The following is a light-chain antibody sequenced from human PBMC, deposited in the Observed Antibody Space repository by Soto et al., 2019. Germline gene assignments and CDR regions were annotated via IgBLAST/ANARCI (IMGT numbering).Light chain of an antibody. V-gene: IGKV3D-20*02. J-gene: IGKJ4*01. CDR3: QQRSNWPLLT. CDR2: GAS. Sequence: EIVLTQSPGTLSLSPGERATLSCRASQSVSSSYLAWYQQKPGQAPRLLIYGASSRATGIPDRFSGSGSGTDFTLTISRLEPEDFAVYYCQQRSNWPLLTFGGGTKV. CDR1: QSVSSSY.